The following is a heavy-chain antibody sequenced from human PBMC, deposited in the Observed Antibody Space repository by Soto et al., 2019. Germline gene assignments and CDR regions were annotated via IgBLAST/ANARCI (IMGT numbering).Heavy chain of an antibody. D-gene: IGHD5-18*01. Sequence: PSETLSLTCAVYGGSFRGYYWSWIRQPPGKGLEWIGEINHSGSTNYNPSLKSRVTISVDTSKNQFSLKLSSVTAADTAVYYCARPALRGYSYGDFDYWGQGTLVTVSS. CDR3: ARPALRGYSYGDFDY. V-gene: IGHV4-34*01. J-gene: IGHJ4*02. CDR2: INHSGST. CDR1: GGSFRGYY.